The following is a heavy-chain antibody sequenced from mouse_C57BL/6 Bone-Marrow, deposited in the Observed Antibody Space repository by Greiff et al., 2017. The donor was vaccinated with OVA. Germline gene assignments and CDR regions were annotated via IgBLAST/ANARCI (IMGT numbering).Heavy chain of an antibody. CDR3: APDSSGYPYYFDY. Sequence: VQVVESGPELVKPGASVKLSCKASGYTFTSYDINWVKQRPGQGLEWIGWIYPRDGSTKYNEKFKGKATLTVDTSSSTAYMELHSLTSEDSAVYFCAPDSSGYPYYFDYWGQGTTLTVSS. V-gene: IGHV1-85*01. D-gene: IGHD3-2*02. J-gene: IGHJ2*01. CDR2: IYPRDGST. CDR1: GYTFTSYD.